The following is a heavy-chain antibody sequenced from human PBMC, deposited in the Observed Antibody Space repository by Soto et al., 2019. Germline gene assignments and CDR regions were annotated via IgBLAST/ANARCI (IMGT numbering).Heavy chain of an antibody. CDR3: ATLFSSGSSLDY. Sequence: EVQLVESGGGLVQPGGSLRLSCGASGFTLRSYWMHWVRQAPGKGLVWVSNINSDGSTTNYVDSVKGRFTISRDNAKNTLYLQMNSLRADDTAVYFCATLFSSGSSLDYWGQGTLVTVSS. CDR2: INSDGSTT. J-gene: IGHJ4*02. D-gene: IGHD3-10*01. V-gene: IGHV3-74*01. CDR1: GFTLRSYW.